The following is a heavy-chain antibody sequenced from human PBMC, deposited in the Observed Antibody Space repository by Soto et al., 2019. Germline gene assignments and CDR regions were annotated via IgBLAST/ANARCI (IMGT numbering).Heavy chain of an antibody. V-gene: IGHV1-69*08. D-gene: IGHD6-19*01. CDR3: ARAPPLIAVAGIGAFDI. Sequence: QVQLVQSGAEVKKPGSSVKVSCKASGGTFSSYTISWVRQAPGQGLEWMGRIIPILGRANYAQKVQGRVTITADKSTSTAYMELSSLRSEDTAVYYCARAPPLIAVAGIGAFDIWGQGTMVTVSS. CDR2: IIPILGRA. CDR1: GGTFSSYT. J-gene: IGHJ3*02.